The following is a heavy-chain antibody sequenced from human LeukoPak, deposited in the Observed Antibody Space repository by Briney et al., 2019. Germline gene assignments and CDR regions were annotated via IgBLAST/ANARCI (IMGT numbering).Heavy chain of an antibody. V-gene: IGHV3-23*01. CDR2: IRGSGGRT. Sequence: GGSLRLSCAASGFTFSDFAMSWVRQAPGKGLEWVSVIRGSGGRTYYADSVKGRVTISRDNSKYTLYLQTNSLRAEDTAIYFCAKGGTGSTDWFDPWGQGTLVTVSS. CDR3: AKGGTGSTDWFDP. D-gene: IGHD1-7*01. J-gene: IGHJ5*02. CDR1: GFTFSDFA.